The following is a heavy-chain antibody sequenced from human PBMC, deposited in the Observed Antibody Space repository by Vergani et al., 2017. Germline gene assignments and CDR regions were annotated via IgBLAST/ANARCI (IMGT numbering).Heavy chain of an antibody. CDR3: ARDWLYSSRYCSGGSCYSYQDY. Sequence: EVQLLESGGGLVQPGGSLRLSCAASGFTFSSYAMSWVRQAPGKGLEWVSAISGSGGSTYYADSVKGRFTISRDNSKNTLYLQMNSLRAEDTAVYYCARDWLYSSRYCSGGSCYSYQDYWGQGTLVTVSS. CDR2: ISGSGGST. J-gene: IGHJ4*02. V-gene: IGHV3-23*01. CDR1: GFTFSSYA. D-gene: IGHD2-15*01.